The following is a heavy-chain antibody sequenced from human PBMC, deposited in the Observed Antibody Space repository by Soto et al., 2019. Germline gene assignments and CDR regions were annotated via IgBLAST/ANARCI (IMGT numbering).Heavy chain of an antibody. J-gene: IGHJ3*02. V-gene: IGHV3-43*01. CDR3: AKFGWGVSDSESHASDI. D-gene: IGHD3-16*01. CDR1: GSPFDDYS. Sequence: EVPLVESGGGVVQPGGSLRLSCAASGSPFDDYSMNWVRQVPGKGLEWVSLISWDGADTYYADSLKVRLTVSSDNSKISLYLQMNSLTTEDTALYSCAKFGWGVSDSESHASDIWGQGTMVTVSS. CDR2: ISWDGADT.